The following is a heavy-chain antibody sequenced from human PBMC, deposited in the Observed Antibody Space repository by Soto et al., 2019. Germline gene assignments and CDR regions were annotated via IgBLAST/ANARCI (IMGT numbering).Heavy chain of an antibody. Sequence: QVQLQESGPGLVKPSQTLSLTCTVSGGSISSGGYYWSWIRQHPGKGLEWIGYIYYSGSTYYNPSIMSRVTISVDTSKNQFSLKLSSVTAADTAVYYCAIYDSSGSRGFQHWGQGTLVTVSS. CDR1: GGSISSGGYY. D-gene: IGHD3-22*01. V-gene: IGHV4-31*03. CDR2: IYYSGST. J-gene: IGHJ1*01. CDR3: AIYDSSGSRGFQH.